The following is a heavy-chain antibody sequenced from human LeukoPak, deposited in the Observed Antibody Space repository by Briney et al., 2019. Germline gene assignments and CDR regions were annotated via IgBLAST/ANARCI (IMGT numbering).Heavy chain of an antibody. CDR2: IDHRGDT. Sequence: KTSETLSLTCAVYGGSFSRYYWSWIRQSPGKGLEWIAEIDHRGDTNYNPSVKSRVTKSVDTSKNQFSLKVRSLSAADTAVYYCARGPTISETGYFDFWGQGTLVTVSS. CDR3: ARGPTISETGYFDF. D-gene: IGHD1-1*01. CDR1: GGSFSRYY. J-gene: IGHJ4*03. V-gene: IGHV4-34*01.